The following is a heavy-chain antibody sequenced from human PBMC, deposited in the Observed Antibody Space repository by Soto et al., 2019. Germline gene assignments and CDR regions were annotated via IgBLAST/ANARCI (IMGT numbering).Heavy chain of an antibody. CDR2: IHSIGST. D-gene: IGHD6-25*01. Sequence: QVQLQESGPGLVKPSQTLSLTCTVTGASISSGGYYWTWIRQHPGKGLEGLAYIHSIGSTYYNPSLTGRAATSMDTSKNQFSLKVTSVTAADSAVYYCVRDASRLLGYHVDVWGHGPTVTVSS. V-gene: IGHV4-31*03. CDR3: VRDASRLLGYHVDV. CDR1: GASISSGGYY. J-gene: IGHJ6*02.